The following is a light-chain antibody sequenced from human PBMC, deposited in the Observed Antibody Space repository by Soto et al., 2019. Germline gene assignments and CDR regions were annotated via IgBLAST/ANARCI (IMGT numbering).Light chain of an antibody. V-gene: IGKV1-39*01. CDR3: QQSNSSRT. Sequence: DIQMTQSPSSLSASVGDRVTITCRASQSINSNLNWYQQKPGTVPKLLIYAASRLQSGVPSRFSGSGSGTDFTLTISSLQPEDFATYYCQQSNSSRTFGQGTKVEIK. CDR2: AAS. J-gene: IGKJ1*01. CDR1: QSINSN.